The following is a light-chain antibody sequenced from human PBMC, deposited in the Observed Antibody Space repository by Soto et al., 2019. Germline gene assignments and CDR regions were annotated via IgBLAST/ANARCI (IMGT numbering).Light chain of an antibody. V-gene: IGKV3-20*01. CDR1: QSVSSSY. CDR2: GAS. Sequence: EIVLTQSPGTLSLSPGERATLSCRASQSVSSSYLAWYQQKPGQAPRLLIYGASSRATGIPDRFGGSGSGTDFTLTISRLEPEDVAVYYCQQYGSSPPGGTFGQGTKVDIK. J-gene: IGKJ1*01. CDR3: QQYGSSPPGGT.